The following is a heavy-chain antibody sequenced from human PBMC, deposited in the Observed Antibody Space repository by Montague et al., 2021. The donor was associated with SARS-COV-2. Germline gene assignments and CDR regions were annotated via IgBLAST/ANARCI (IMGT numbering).Heavy chain of an antibody. V-gene: IGHV4-59*01. D-gene: IGHD3-16*01. CDR1: GDSITSSF. Sequence: SETLSLTCTVSGDSITSSFWTWVRQPPGKGLERIGYFYYGGSTNHTPSLKSRVTISVDVSKNQFSLKLSPVTAADTAVYYCAREAFGGVIDHWGQGTLVTVSS. CDR2: FYYGGST. J-gene: IGHJ4*02. CDR3: AREAFGGVIDH.